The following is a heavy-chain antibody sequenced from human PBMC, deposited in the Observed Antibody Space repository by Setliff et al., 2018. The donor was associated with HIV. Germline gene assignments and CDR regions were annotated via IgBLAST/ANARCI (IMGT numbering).Heavy chain of an antibody. CDR2: SIPLFKTV. CDR3: ASGSGYCRNGDCYIGVHKNPDKYFYDY. J-gene: IGHJ4*02. Sequence: SVKVSCKASGATFSNSVLTWVRQAPGQGLEWMGGSIPLFKTVNYAQKFQGRLTISTDELMTTAYMELSSLKSEDTAVYYCASGSGYCRNGDCYIGVHKNPDKYFYDYWGQGTLGTVSS. CDR1: GATFSNSV. V-gene: IGHV1-69*05. D-gene: IGHD2-8*01.